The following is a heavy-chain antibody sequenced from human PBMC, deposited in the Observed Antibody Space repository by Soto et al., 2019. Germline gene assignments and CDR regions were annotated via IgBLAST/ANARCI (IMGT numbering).Heavy chain of an antibody. Sequence: SETLSLTCAVSGGPITSGGYSWSWIRQPPGKGLEWIGYIYHSGGTYYNPSLKSRVTLSINRTKKQFSLKLKSVTAADTAVYFWARTMTTTGWLDPWGQGTLVTVSS. CDR2: IYHSGGT. J-gene: IGHJ5*02. CDR1: GGPITSGGYS. V-gene: IGHV4-30-2*01. CDR3: ARTMTTTGWLDP. D-gene: IGHD4-17*01.